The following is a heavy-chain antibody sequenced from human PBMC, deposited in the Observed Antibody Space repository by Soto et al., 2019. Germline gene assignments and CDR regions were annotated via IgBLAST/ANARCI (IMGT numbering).Heavy chain of an antibody. CDR2: IYPSDSDI. Sequence: PGESLKISCKGSGYTFTSYWIGWVRQMPGEGLEWMGVIYPSDSDIRYSPSFQGKVTVSADKSNTTAYLQWSSLKAADTAMYYCVRSGTSSGRFSDYWGQGTLVTVSS. CDR3: VRSGTSSGRFSDY. D-gene: IGHD2-15*01. CDR1: GYTFTSYW. V-gene: IGHV5-51*01. J-gene: IGHJ4*02.